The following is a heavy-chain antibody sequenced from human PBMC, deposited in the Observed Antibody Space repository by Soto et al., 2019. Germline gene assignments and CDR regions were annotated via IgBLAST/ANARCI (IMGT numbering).Heavy chain of an antibody. V-gene: IGHV3-23*01. Sequence: EVQLLESGGGLVQPGGSLRLSCAASGFTFSTYAMSWVRQAPGKGLEWVSSISVSGGTTYYPDSVKGRFTISRDNSENTLYLQMNRLRAEDTSVYYCAKNAGGYSYGPFDYWGQGTLVTVSS. J-gene: IGHJ4*02. CDR2: ISVSGGTT. CDR1: GFTFSTYA. CDR3: AKNAGGYSYGPFDY. D-gene: IGHD5-18*01.